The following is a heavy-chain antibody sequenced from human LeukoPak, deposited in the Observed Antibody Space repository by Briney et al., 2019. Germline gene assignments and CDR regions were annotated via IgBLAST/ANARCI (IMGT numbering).Heavy chain of an antibody. V-gene: IGHV3-9*01. CDR3: AKDIKAILTGYLTFQH. CDR1: GFTFDDYA. J-gene: IGHJ1*01. D-gene: IGHD3-9*01. Sequence: PGTSLRLSCAASGFTFDDYAMRWVRQAPGKGLEWVSGISWNSGSIGYADSVKGRFTISRDNAKNSLYLQMNSLRAEDTALYYCAKDIKAILTGYLTFQHWGQGTLVTVSS. CDR2: ISWNSGSI.